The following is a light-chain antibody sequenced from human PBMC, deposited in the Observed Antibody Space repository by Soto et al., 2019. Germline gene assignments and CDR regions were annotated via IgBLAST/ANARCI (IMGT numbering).Light chain of an antibody. CDR1: QSVSSSY. CDR2: GAS. V-gene: IGKV3-20*01. CDR3: LLGSADFWA. Sequence: EIVLTQSPGTLSLSPGETSTLSCRASQSVSSSYLAWYQQKPGAAPRLVIYGASSRATGIPDRFSGSGCGTEFTLTMRRMQPEDFATYYCLLGSADFWALGQGTKVDIK. J-gene: IGKJ1*01.